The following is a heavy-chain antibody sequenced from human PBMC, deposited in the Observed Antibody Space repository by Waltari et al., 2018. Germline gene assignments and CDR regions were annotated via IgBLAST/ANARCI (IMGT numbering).Heavy chain of an antibody. CDR2: INEDGSET. Sequence: EVQLEESGGGLVQPGGSLRLSCAASGFTFNRYWMAWVRQAPGKGLEGVAFINEDGSETHYGESVKGRFTISRDNAKNALYLQVNSLRVEDTAIYYCVRDAIYGRRSFDSWGQGTPVTVSS. J-gene: IGHJ4*02. CDR3: VRDAIYGRRSFDS. CDR1: GFTFNRYW. V-gene: IGHV3-7*03. D-gene: IGHD2-15*01.